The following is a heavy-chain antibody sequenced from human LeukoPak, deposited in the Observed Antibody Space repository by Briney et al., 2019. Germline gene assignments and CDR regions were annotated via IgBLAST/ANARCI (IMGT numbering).Heavy chain of an antibody. Sequence: ASVTVSCTASGYTFTVYYMHWVRQAPGQGLEWMGWINPNSGGTNYAQKFQGRVTMTRDTSISTAYMELSRLRSDDTAVYYRARDRRLVAVDLKPNWFDPWGQGTLVTVSS. CDR1: GYTFTVYY. V-gene: IGHV1-2*02. CDR2: INPNSGGT. CDR3: ARDRRLVAVDLKPNWFDP. D-gene: IGHD2-15*01. J-gene: IGHJ5*02.